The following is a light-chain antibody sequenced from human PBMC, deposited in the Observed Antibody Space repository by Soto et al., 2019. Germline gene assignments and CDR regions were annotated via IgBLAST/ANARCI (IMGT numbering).Light chain of an antibody. J-gene: IGKJ1*01. Sequence: EILMTQSPATLSVSPGERATLSCRASQRVDSNLAWYQQKPGQAPRLLIYGASTRATGISARFSGSGSGTEFTLTISSLQSEDFGVYYCQQYNNWWTFGQGTKVEI. V-gene: IGKV3-15*01. CDR2: GAS. CDR1: QRVDSN. CDR3: QQYNNWWT.